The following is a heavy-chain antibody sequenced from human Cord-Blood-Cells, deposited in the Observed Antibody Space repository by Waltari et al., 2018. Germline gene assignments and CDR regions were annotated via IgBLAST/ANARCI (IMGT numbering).Heavy chain of an antibody. CDR3: ARDIWLALDY. J-gene: IGHJ4*02. CDR1: GVTVGSYG. D-gene: IGHD6-19*01. Sequence: QVELVESGGGVVQPGCFRRLSWAASGVTVGSYGRTRVRQAPGKGLEWVAVIWYDGSNKYYADSVKGRFTISRDNSKNTLYLQRNSLRAEDTAVYYCARDIWLALDYSGQGPLVTVSS. V-gene: IGHV3-33*01. CDR2: IWYDGSNK.